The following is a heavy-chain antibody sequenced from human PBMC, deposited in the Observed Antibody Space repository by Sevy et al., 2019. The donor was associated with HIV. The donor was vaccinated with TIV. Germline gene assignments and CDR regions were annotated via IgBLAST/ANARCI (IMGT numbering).Heavy chain of an antibody. J-gene: IGHJ4*02. Sequence: GGSLRLSCAASGFTFSKYSMSWVRPPPGKGLEWVSTLSFGCGEINYADSVKGRFTISRDNSKRSVYLQMNNLRPEDTAVYYCAREGCTKPHDYWGQGTLVTVSS. CDR2: LSFGCGEI. D-gene: IGHD2-8*01. V-gene: IGHV3-23*01. CDR3: AREGCTKPHDY. CDR1: GFTFSKYS.